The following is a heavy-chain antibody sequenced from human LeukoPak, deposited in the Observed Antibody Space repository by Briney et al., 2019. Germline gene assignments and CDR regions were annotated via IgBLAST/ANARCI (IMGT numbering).Heavy chain of an antibody. D-gene: IGHD5-12*01. Sequence: GGSLRLSCAASGFTFSSYAMSWVRQAPGKGLEWVSAISGSGGSTYYADSVKGRFTISRDNSKNTLYLQMNSLRAEDTAVYYCARIFYKVAMISHFDYWGQGTLVTVSS. J-gene: IGHJ4*02. CDR3: ARIFYKVAMISHFDY. CDR2: ISGSGGST. CDR1: GFTFSSYA. V-gene: IGHV3-23*01.